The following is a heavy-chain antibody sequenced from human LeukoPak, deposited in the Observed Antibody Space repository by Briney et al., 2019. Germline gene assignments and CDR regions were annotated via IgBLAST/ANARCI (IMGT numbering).Heavy chain of an antibody. CDR2: IIPIFGTA. Sequence: ASVKVSCKASGGTFSSYAISWVRQAPGQGLEWMGRIIPIFGTANYAQKFQGRVTITTDESTSTAYMELSSLRSEDTAVYYCARARIAVADFYYYYMDAWGKGTTVTVSS. D-gene: IGHD6-19*01. J-gene: IGHJ6*03. CDR3: ARARIAVADFYYYYMDA. CDR1: GGTFSSYA. V-gene: IGHV1-69*05.